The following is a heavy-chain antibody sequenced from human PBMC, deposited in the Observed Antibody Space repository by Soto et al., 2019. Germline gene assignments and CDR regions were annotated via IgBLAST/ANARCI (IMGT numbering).Heavy chain of an antibody. Sequence: QVQLVQSGAEVKKPGASVKVSCKASGYTFTSYYMHWVRQAPGQGLEWMGIINPSGGSTTYAQKFPGRVTMTRDQSTSTVHMALSSVRSEDTAVYYCARVGGYSYGGVDYWGQGTLVTVSS. J-gene: IGHJ4*02. D-gene: IGHD5-18*01. CDR2: INPSGGST. CDR3: ARVGGYSYGGVDY. V-gene: IGHV1-46*01. CDR1: GYTFTSYY.